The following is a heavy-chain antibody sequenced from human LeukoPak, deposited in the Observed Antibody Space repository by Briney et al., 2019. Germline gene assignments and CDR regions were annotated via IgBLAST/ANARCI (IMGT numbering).Heavy chain of an antibody. CDR2: ISGSGGST. CDR1: GFTFSSYA. J-gene: IGHJ4*02. D-gene: IGHD3-22*01. V-gene: IGHV3-23*01. CDR3: AGYYYDSSSRRHGDY. Sequence: GGSLRLSCAASGFTFSSYAISWVRQAPGKGLEWVSAISGSGGSTYYADSVKGRFTISRDNSKNTLYLQMNSLRAEDTAVYYCAGYYYDSSSRRHGDYWGQGTLVTVSS.